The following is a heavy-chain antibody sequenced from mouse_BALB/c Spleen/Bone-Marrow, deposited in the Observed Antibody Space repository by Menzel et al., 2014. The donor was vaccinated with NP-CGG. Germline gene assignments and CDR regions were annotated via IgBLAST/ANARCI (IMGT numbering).Heavy chain of an antibody. CDR2: IDPANANT. J-gene: IGHJ4*01. CDR1: GFNIKDTY. CDR3: ALYYGDVMDY. V-gene: IGHV14-3*02. D-gene: IGHD1-1*01. Sequence: DVKLVESGAELVKPGASVKLSCTASGFNIKDTYMHWVKQRPKQGLEWIGRIDPANANTKYDPKFQGKATITADTSSNTAXLQLSSLTSEDTAVYYCALYYGDVMDYWGQGTSATVSS.